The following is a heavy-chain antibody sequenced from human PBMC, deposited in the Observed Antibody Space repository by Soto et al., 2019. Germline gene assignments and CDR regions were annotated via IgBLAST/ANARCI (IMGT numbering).Heavy chain of an antibody. CDR1: GFTFSNAW. V-gene: IGHV3-15*07. D-gene: IGHD3-10*01. Sequence: VQLVESGGGLVKPGGSLRLSCAASGFTFSNAWMNWVRQAPGKGLEWVGRIKSKTDGGTTDYAAPVKGRFTISRDDSKNTLYLQMNSLKTEDTAVYYCTTDLPYGSGTYFDYWGQGTLVTVSS. CDR3: TTDLPYGSGTYFDY. J-gene: IGHJ4*02. CDR2: IKSKTDGGTT.